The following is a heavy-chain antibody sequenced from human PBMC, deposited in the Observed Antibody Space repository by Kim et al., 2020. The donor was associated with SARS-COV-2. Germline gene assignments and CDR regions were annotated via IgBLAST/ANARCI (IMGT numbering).Heavy chain of an antibody. Sequence: GGSLRLSCAASGFTFSSYGMHWVRQAPGKGLEWVAVIWYDGSNKYYADSVKGRFTIARDNSKNTLYLQMNSLRAEDTAVYYCAREKILTRYVVDYYYYGMDVWGQGTTVTVSS. CDR1: GFTFSSYG. D-gene: IGHD3-9*01. V-gene: IGHV3-33*01. J-gene: IGHJ6*02. CDR3: AREKILTRYVVDYYYYGMDV. CDR2: IWYDGSNK.